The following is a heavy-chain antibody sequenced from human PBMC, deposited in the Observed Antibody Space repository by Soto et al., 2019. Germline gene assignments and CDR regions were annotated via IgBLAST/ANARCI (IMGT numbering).Heavy chain of an antibody. J-gene: IGHJ4*02. CDR3: AHRILRTVFGLVTTTAIYFDF. Sequence: QITLNESGPTVVKPAETLTLTCTFSGFSLTTSGVGVGWIRQSPGKAPEWLALLYWDDDKRYSASLKSRLTLTKDTSKNQVVLTMASVDPADTATYYCAHRILRTVFGLVTTTAIYFDFWGQGTPVVVSS. CDR1: GFSLTTSGVG. CDR2: LYWDDDK. V-gene: IGHV2-5*02. D-gene: IGHD3-3*01.